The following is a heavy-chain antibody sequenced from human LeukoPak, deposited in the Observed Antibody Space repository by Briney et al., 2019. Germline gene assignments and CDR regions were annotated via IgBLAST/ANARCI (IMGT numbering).Heavy chain of an antibody. CDR3: APQQTYSPYNWFDP. Sequence: PGGSLRLSCVGSGFTISNYWMHWVRQAPGTGLVWVSRIHPDGSITTYADSVKGRFTISRDNAKNTLYLQMNSLRAEDTAVHYCAPQQTYSPYNWFDPWGQGTLVTVSS. J-gene: IGHJ5*02. V-gene: IGHV3-74*03. CDR1: GFTISNYW. CDR2: IHPDGSIT. D-gene: IGHD5-12*01.